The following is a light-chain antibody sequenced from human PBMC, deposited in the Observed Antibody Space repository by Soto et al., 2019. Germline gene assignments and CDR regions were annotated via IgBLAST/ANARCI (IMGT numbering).Light chain of an antibody. CDR2: EGF. J-gene: IGLJ1*01. CDR3: CSHAGRNTYV. CDR1: SSDVGSGNV. V-gene: IGLV2-23*01. Sequence: QSALTQPASVAGSPGQSITISCTGTSSDVGSGNVVSWYQHYPGKAPQLIIYEGFKRPSGVSSRFSGSKSGNTASLTISGLQAEDEAEYYCCSHAGRNTYVFGTGTKVTV.